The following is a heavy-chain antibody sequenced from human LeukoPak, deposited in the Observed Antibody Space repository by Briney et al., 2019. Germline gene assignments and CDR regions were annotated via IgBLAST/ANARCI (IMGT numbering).Heavy chain of an antibody. J-gene: IGHJ4*02. CDR3: ARVRSGYSHENYFDY. Sequence: GGSLRLSCAASGFTFSNYEMNWVRQAPGKGLEWVSYISGSGSTIYYADSVKGRFTISRDNAKDSLYLQMDSLRAEDTAVYYCARVRSGYSHENYFDYWGQGTLVTVSS. V-gene: IGHV3-48*03. D-gene: IGHD5-18*01. CDR2: ISGSGSTI. CDR1: GFTFSNYE.